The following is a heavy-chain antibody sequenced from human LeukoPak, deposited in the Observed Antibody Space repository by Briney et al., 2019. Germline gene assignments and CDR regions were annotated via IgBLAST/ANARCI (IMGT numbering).Heavy chain of an antibody. V-gene: IGHV4-61*02. CDR3: ATDFYGRSDY. CDR1: GGSISSGSYY. D-gene: IGHD2/OR15-2a*01. CDR2: IYTSGST. Sequence: SETLSLTCTVSGGSISSGSYYWRWIRQPAGKGLEWIGRIYTSGSTNYNPSLKSRVTISVDTSKNQFSLKLSSVTAADTAVYYCATDFYGRSDYWGQGTLVTVSS. J-gene: IGHJ4*02.